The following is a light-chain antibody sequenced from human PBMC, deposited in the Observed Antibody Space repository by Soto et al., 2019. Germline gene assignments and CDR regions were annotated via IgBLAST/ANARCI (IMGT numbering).Light chain of an antibody. V-gene: IGKV1-5*03. CDR1: QSLNSW. Sequence: DIQMTQSPSTLTASIGDRVTITCRASQSLNSWLAWYQQKPGKAPKLLIYKASNLESGVPSRFSGSGSGTEFTHTISSLQPDDYATYYCQQYIEYFTCGGWTTVEIK. CDR2: KAS. CDR3: QQYIEYFT. J-gene: IGKJ4*01.